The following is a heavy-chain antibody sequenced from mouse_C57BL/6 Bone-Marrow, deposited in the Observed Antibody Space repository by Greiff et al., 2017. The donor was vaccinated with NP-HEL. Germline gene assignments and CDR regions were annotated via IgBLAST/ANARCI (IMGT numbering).Heavy chain of an antibody. J-gene: IGHJ1*03. V-gene: IGHV1-69*01. CDR3: ASSIYYYGSSRYFDV. CDR1: GYTFTSYW. CDR2: IDPSDSYT. Sequence: VQLQQPGAELVMPGASVKLSCKASGYTFTSYWMHWVKPRPGQGLEWIGEIDPSDSYTNYNQKFKGKSTLTVDKSSSTAYMQLSSLTSEDSAVSYGASSIYYYGSSRYFDVWGTGTTVTVSS. D-gene: IGHD1-1*01.